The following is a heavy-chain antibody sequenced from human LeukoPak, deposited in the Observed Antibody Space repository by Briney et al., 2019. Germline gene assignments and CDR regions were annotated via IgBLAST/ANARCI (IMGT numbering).Heavy chain of an antibody. Sequence: ASVKVSCKASGYTFTGYFMQWVRQAPGQGLEWMGWINPNSGGTNYAQKFQGRGTMTLDTSNSAAYMELTSLTPDDTAIYYCASGRGSGSLRWGQGTLVTVSS. CDR3: ASGRGSGSLR. CDR2: INPNSGGT. J-gene: IGHJ4*02. D-gene: IGHD1-26*01. V-gene: IGHV1-2*02. CDR1: GYTFTGYF.